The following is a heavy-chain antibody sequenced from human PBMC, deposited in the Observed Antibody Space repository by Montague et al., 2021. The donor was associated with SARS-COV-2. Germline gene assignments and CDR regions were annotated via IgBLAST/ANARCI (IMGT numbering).Heavy chain of an antibody. CDR1: GDSISRYY. Sequence: SETLSLTCSVSGDSISRYYWSWIRQSDGKGLEWIGRIYTGGYVXXXPALQSRVSMSVDTPKSQVSLNVTSVTAADTAVYYCARAIWHLDVWGRGILVTVSS. CDR2: IYTGGYV. J-gene: IGHJ2*01. V-gene: IGHV4-4*07. CDR3: ARAIWHLDV.